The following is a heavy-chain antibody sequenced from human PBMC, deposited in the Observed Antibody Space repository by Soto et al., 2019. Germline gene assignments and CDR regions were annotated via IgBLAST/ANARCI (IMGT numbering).Heavy chain of an antibody. CDR2: IIPIFGTA. CDR1: GGTFSSYA. D-gene: IGHD2-21*02. V-gene: IGHV1-69*01. Sequence: QVQLVQSGAEVKKPGSSVKVSCKASGGTFSSYAISWVRQAPGQGLEWMGGIIPIFGTANYAQKFQGRVTITADEATSTADMELSSLRSEDTAVYYCARDRGLEGAYCGGYCYAGPPRAFDYWGQGTLVTVSS. J-gene: IGHJ4*02. CDR3: ARDRGLEGAYCGGYCYAGPPRAFDY.